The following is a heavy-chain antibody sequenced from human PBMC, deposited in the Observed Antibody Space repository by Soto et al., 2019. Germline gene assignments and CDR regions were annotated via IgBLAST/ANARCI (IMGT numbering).Heavy chain of an antibody. CDR2: INDSGST. CDR1: GESFSGHF. D-gene: IGHD3-10*01. Sequence: KPSETLSLTCVVNGESFSGHFWSWIRQSPGKGLEWIGEINDSGSTNKNPSLKSRVSISVDSSKNQFSLNLRFLTAADTAVYFCARGRSYHGSGNYANNSHWFDAWGQGTLVTVSS. CDR3: ARGRSYHGSGNYANNSHWFDA. J-gene: IGHJ5*02. V-gene: IGHV4-34*01.